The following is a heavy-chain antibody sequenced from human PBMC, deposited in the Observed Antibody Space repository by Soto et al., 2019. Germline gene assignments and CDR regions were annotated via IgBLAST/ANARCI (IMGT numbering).Heavy chain of an antibody. CDR1: GFTFSDYY. Sequence: GGSLRLSCAASGFTFSDYYMSWIRQAPGKGLEWVSYISSSGSTIYYADSVKGRFTISRDNAKNSLYLQMNSLRAEDTAVYYCARAVLDNWNDLGAFDIWGQGTMVTVSS. D-gene: IGHD1-1*01. CDR2: ISSSGSTI. CDR3: ARAVLDNWNDLGAFDI. V-gene: IGHV3-11*01. J-gene: IGHJ3*02.